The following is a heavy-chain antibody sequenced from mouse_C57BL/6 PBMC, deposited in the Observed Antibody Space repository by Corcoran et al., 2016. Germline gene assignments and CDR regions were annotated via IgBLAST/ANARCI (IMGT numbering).Heavy chain of an antibody. CDR1: GYTFTDYN. Sequence: EVQLQASGPELVKTGASVKIPCKASGYTFTDYNMAWVKQSHGKSLEWIGDINPNNGGTIYNQKFKGKATLTVDKSSSTAYMELRSLTSEDTAVYYCAKYPNDYDGYFDVWGTGTTVTVSS. V-gene: IGHV1-18*01. CDR3: AKYPNDYDGYFDV. CDR2: INPNNGGT. J-gene: IGHJ1*03. D-gene: IGHD2-4*01.